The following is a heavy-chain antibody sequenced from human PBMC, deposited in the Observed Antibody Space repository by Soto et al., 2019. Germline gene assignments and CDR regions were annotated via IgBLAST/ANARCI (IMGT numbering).Heavy chain of an antibody. CDR2: ISYDGSNK. J-gene: IGHJ6*02. V-gene: IGHV3-30*03. CDR3: ARGRGTYYDFWSGTDKYYYYGMDV. Sequence: GGSLRLSCAASGFTFSSYGMHWVRQAPGKGLEWVAVISYDGSNKYYADSVKGRFTISRDNSKNTLYLQMNSLRAEDTAVYYCARGRGTYYDFWSGTDKYYYYGMDVWGQGTTVTVSS. CDR1: GFTFSSYG. D-gene: IGHD3-3*01.